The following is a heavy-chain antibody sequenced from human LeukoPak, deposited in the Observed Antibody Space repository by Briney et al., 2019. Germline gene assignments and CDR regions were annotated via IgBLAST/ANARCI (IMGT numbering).Heavy chain of an antibody. D-gene: IGHD3-10*01. CDR3: ARVDYSNSGSYPPHFDH. Sequence: SETLSLTCTVSGGSISSYYWSWIRQPAGKGLEWIGRIYTSGSTNYNPSLKSRVTMSVDTSKNQFSLKLSSVTAADTAVYYCARVDYSNSGSYPPHFDHWGQGTLATVSS. J-gene: IGHJ4*02. CDR1: GGSISSYY. CDR2: IYTSGST. V-gene: IGHV4-4*07.